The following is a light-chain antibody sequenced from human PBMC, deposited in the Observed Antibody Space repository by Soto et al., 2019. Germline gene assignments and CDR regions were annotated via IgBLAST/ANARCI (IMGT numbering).Light chain of an antibody. V-gene: IGLV2-23*01. J-gene: IGLJ1*01. CDR3: CSFAPFTTSYV. CDR1: SSDVVSSNL. CDR2: EGA. Sequence: SALTQPASVSGSPGQSITISCTGTSSDVVSSNLVSWYQQHPHRAPKLIIYEGARRPSGVSGRFSASMSGNTASLRISGLQAEDEADYYCCSFAPFTTSYVFGTGTKLTVL.